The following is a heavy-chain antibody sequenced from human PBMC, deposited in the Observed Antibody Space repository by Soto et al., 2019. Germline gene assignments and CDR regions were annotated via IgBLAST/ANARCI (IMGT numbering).Heavy chain of an antibody. CDR2: ISGYNGDT. CDR1: GYTFTSYG. D-gene: IGHD1-7*01. J-gene: IGHJ6*02. V-gene: IGHV1-18*01. Sequence: QGQLVQSGAEVKKPGASVKVSCKASGYTFTSYGISWVRQAPGQGLEWMGWISGYNGDTNYTQKLQGRVTITIDTAPSTAYMELRSQPSDNTTVDYGAKNGQLPYYCYGMDVRGQGTPVNGSS. CDR3: AKNGQLPYYCYGMDV.